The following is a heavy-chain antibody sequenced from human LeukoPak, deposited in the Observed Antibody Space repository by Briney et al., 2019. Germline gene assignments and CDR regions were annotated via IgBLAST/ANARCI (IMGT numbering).Heavy chain of an antibody. J-gene: IGHJ4*02. CDR2: INGGSGNS. D-gene: IGHD5-18*01. V-gene: IGHV3-23*01. CDR1: GFTFNNYA. CDR3: AKGQGYNYGDSIDY. Sequence: GGSLRLSCAASGFTFNNYAMTWVGQAQGKGLGGVSVINGGSGNSYYAASVKGRFTVSRENSKNTLYLQMNSLRDEDTAVYYCAKGQGYNYGDSIDYWGQGTLVTVSS.